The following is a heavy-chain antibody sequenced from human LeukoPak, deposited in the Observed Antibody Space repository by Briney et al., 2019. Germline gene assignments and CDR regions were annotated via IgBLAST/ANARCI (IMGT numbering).Heavy chain of an antibody. CDR2: IKQDGSEK. CDR1: GFTFSSYW. CDR3: AKDHYSTTGTSSDDWYFDL. D-gene: IGHD1-1*01. Sequence: GGSLRLSCAASGFTFSSYWMSWVRQAPGKGLEWVANIKQDGSEKYYVDSVKGRFTISRDNSKNTLFLQMNSLRAEDTAVYYCAKDHYSTTGTSSDDWYFDLWGRGALVTVSS. V-gene: IGHV3-7*03. J-gene: IGHJ2*01.